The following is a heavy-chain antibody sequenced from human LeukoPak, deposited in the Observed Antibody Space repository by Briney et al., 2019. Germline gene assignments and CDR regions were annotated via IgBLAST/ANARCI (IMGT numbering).Heavy chain of an antibody. J-gene: IGHJ3*02. D-gene: IGHD2-15*01. Sequence: PSETLSLTCTVSGGCISSYYWSWIRQPPGKGLEWIGYIYHSGSTNYNPSLKSRVTISVDTSKNQFSLKLSSVTAADTAVYYCAGGRNPDAFDIWGQGTMVTVSS. CDR2: IYHSGST. V-gene: IGHV4-59*01. CDR1: GGCISSYY. CDR3: AGGRNPDAFDI.